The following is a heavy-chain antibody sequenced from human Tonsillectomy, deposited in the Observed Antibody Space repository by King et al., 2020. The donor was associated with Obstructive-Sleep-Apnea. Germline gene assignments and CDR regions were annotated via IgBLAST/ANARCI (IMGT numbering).Heavy chain of an antibody. Sequence: VQLQESGPGLVKPSQTLSLTCAVSGGSISSGGYSWSWILQPPGKGPEWIGYIYYSGSTYYNPSLKRRVTISVDTSKNQFSLKLSSLTAADTAVYYCAREVEAAASGPFDLWGQGTMVTVSS. D-gene: IGHD6-13*01. CDR1: GGSISSGGYS. V-gene: IGHV4-30-4*07. J-gene: IGHJ3*01. CDR3: AREVEAAASGPFDL. CDR2: IYYSGST.